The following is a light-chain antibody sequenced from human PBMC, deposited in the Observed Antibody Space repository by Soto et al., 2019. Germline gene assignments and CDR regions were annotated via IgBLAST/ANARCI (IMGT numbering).Light chain of an antibody. Sequence: DIHMTHSPSTLSASLGDIVTITFRASQSISSWLAWYQQKPGKAPKLLIYAASTLQSGVPSRFSGSGSGTDFTLTISCLQSEDFATYYCQQYYSYPRTFGQGTRLEIK. V-gene: IGKV1-5*01. CDR1: QSISSW. CDR3: QQYYSYPRT. CDR2: AAS. J-gene: IGKJ5*01.